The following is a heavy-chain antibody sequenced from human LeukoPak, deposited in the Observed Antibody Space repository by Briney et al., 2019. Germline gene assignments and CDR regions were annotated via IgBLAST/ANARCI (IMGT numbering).Heavy chain of an antibody. CDR3: ARHESYGDANWIDP. Sequence: SETLSLTCTVSGGSITSYYCSWIRQSPGKGLEWIGHIYYNGVTNYNPSLRSRVTMSVDTSKNQFSLKLSSVIAADTAVYYCARHESYGDANWIDPWGQGTLVSVSS. J-gene: IGHJ5*02. CDR1: GGSITSYY. CDR2: IYYNGVT. V-gene: IGHV4-59*08. D-gene: IGHD4-17*01.